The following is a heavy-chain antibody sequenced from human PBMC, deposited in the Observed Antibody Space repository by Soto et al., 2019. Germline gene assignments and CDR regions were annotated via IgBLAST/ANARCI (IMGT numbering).Heavy chain of an antibody. Sequence: GSLRLSCAASGFTFSSYSMNWVRQAPGKGMEWVSTISGSGGNTYHAESVKGRFTISRDNSKNTLYLQMNSLRAEDTAVYYFVKGVRTWWDVNLYNWFDPWGQGALVTVSS. V-gene: IGHV3-23*01. D-gene: IGHD2-15*01. CDR2: ISGSGGNT. CDR3: VKGVRTWWDVNLYNWFDP. J-gene: IGHJ5*02. CDR1: GFTFSSYS.